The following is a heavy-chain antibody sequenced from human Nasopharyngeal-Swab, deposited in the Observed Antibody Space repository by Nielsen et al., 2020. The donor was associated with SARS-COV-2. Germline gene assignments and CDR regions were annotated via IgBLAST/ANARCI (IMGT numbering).Heavy chain of an antibody. CDR2: ISYDGSNK. J-gene: IGHJ4*02. V-gene: IGHV3-30-3*01. CDR1: GFTFSSYA. D-gene: IGHD6-19*01. Sequence: GESLKISCAASGFTFSSYAMHWVRQAPGKGLEWVAVISYDGSNKYYADSVKGRFTISRDNSKNTLYLQMNSLRAEDMAVYYCARAQAPEPDIAVAGNPRDWGQGTLVTVSS. CDR3: ARAQAPEPDIAVAGNPRD.